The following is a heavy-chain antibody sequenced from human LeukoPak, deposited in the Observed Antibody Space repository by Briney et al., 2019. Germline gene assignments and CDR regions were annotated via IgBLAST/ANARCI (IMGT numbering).Heavy chain of an antibody. J-gene: IGHJ4*02. CDR3: ARGRYSYGLFFY. CDR2: IYTSGST. D-gene: IGHD5-18*01. V-gene: IGHV4-4*07. CDR1: GGSISSYY. Sequence: SETQSLTCTVSGGSISSYYLSWIRQPAGKGLEWIGRIYTSGSTNYNPSLKSRVTMSVDTSKNQFSLKLSSVTAVDTAVYYCARGRYSYGLFFYWGQGTLVTVSS.